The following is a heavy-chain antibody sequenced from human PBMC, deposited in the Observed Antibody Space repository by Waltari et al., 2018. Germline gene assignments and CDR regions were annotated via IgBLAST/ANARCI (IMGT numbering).Heavy chain of an antibody. Sequence: EVQLVESGGGLVQPGGSLRLSCAASGFTFSSYWMHWVRQAPGKGLVWVSRIKSDGSSTSYAESVKGRFTISRDNAKNTLYLQMNSLRAEDTAVYYCASYMTTVPLRAFDIWGQGTMVTVSS. CDR1: GFTFSSYW. CDR3: ASYMTTVPLRAFDI. D-gene: IGHD4-17*01. V-gene: IGHV3-74*01. J-gene: IGHJ3*02. CDR2: IKSDGSST.